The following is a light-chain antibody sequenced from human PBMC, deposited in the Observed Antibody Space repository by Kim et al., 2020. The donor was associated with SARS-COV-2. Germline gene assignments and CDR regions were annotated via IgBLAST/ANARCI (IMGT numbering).Light chain of an antibody. CDR3: QAWESSSWV. CDR2: QDS. V-gene: IGLV3-1*01. CDR1: KLGDKY. Sequence: SYELTQPPSVSVSPGQTASITCSGDKLGDKYACWYQQKPGQSPVLVIYQDSKRPSGIHERFSGSNSGNTATLTISGTQAMDEADYYCQAWESSSWVFGGG. J-gene: IGLJ3*02.